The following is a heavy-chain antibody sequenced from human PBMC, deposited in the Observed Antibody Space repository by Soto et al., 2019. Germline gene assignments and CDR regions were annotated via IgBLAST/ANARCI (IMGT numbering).Heavy chain of an antibody. V-gene: IGHV4-39*01. CDR1: GASISRNIYY. D-gene: IGHD4-17*01. Sequence: QVQLQESGPGLVKPSETLSLTCTVSGASISRNIYYWGWIRQPPGKGLEWIGSIYYTGNTFYNPSLKSRVTLSVDTSENQFSLRLFSVTAADTAVYYCARHSHEDHGDPNWFDPWGQGTLVTVSS. J-gene: IGHJ5*02. CDR2: IYYTGNT. CDR3: ARHSHEDHGDPNWFDP.